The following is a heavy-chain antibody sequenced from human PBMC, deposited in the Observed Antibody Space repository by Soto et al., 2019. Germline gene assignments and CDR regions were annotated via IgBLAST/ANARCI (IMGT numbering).Heavy chain of an antibody. CDR2: IKRDGSYT. Sequence: EVQLVESGGGLVQPGGSLRLSCAASGSTFSSYWMYWVRQAPGKGLVGVSRIKRDGSYTNYADSVKGRFTISRDNAKNMLYLQMNSLRAEDTAVYYCARDQAGDRGNWGQGTLVTVSS. CDR3: ARDQAGDRGN. V-gene: IGHV3-74*01. D-gene: IGHD7-27*01. CDR1: GSTFSSYW. J-gene: IGHJ4*02.